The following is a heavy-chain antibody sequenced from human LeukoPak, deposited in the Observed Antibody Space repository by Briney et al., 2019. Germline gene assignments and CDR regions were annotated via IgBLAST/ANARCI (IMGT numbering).Heavy chain of an antibody. CDR1: GFTFSSYA. CDR3: AKGRDGSPRFYYFDY. D-gene: IGHD2-15*01. Sequence: PGGSLRLSCAASGFTFSSYAMSWVRQAPGKGLEWVSAISGSGGSTYYADSVKGRFTISRDNSKNTLYPQMNSLRAEDTAVYYCAKGRDGSPRFYYFDYWGQGTLVTVSS. V-gene: IGHV3-23*01. CDR2: ISGSGGST. J-gene: IGHJ4*02.